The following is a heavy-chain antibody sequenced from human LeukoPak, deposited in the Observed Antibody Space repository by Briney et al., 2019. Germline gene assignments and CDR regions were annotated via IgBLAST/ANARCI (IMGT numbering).Heavy chain of an antibody. CDR1: GFTFSDYY. J-gene: IGHJ4*02. CDR3: AKEGSSGLYFDY. V-gene: IGHV3-11*06. D-gene: IGHD6-19*01. Sequence: GSLRLSCEASGFTFSDYYMSWIRQAPGKGLEWVSYISNRDSYTNYADSVKGRFTISRDDAKNSLYLQMNSLRAEDTAVYYCAKEGSSGLYFDYWGQGILVTVSS. CDR2: ISNRDSYT.